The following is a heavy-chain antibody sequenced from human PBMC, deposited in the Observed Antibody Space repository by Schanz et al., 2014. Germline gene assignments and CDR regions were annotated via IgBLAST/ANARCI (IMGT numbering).Heavy chain of an antibody. Sequence: EVQLVESGGGLVKPGGSPRLSCAASGFTFSSYSMNWVRQAPGKGLEWVSSISSSSSYIYYADSVKGRFTISRDNAKNSLYLQMNSLRAGDTAVYYCARGTDWNLHYWGQGALVTVSS. J-gene: IGHJ4*02. CDR3: ARGTDWNLHY. V-gene: IGHV3-21*01. CDR1: GFTFSSYS. D-gene: IGHD1-1*01. CDR2: ISSSSSYI.